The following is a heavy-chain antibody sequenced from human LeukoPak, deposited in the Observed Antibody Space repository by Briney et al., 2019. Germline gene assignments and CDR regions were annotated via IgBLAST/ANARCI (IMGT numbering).Heavy chain of an antibody. Sequence: PGGSLRPSCAASGFTFSSYWMSWVRQAPGKGQEWVANIKQDGSEKYYVDSLKGRFTISRDNAKNSLYLQMNSLRAEDTAVYYCARVPYSSGYYYSWYFDLWGRGTLVTVSS. D-gene: IGHD3-22*01. CDR2: IKQDGSEK. V-gene: IGHV3-7*01. CDR3: ARVPYSSGYYYSWYFDL. CDR1: GFTFSSYW. J-gene: IGHJ2*01.